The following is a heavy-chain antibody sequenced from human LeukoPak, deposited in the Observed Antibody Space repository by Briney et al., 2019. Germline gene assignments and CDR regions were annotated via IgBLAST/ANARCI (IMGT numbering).Heavy chain of an antibody. V-gene: IGHV3-23*01. CDR1: GFTFSSYA. J-gene: IGHJ4*02. CDR2: ISGSGGST. Sequence: GGSLRLSCAASGFTFSSYAMSWVRQAPGKGLEWVSAISGSGGSTCYADSVKGRFTISRDNSKNTLYLQMNSLRAEDTAVYYCAKGSITMIVVVNPFGYWGQGTLVTVSS. D-gene: IGHD3-22*01. CDR3: AKGSITMIVVVNPFGY.